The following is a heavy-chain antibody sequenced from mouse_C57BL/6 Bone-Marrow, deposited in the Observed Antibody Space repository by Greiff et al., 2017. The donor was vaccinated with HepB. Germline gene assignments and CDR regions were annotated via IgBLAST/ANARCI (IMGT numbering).Heavy chain of an antibody. CDR2: ISSGGSYT. J-gene: IGHJ3*01. CDR3: ARGVDYSFAY. CDR1: GFTFSSYG. Sequence: EVKVVESGGDLVKPGGSLKLSCAASGFTFSSYGMSWVRQTPDKRLEWVATISSGGSYTYYPDSVKGRFTISRDNAKNTLYLQMSSLKSEDTAMYYCARGVDYSFAYWGQGTLVTVSA. D-gene: IGHD2-4*01. V-gene: IGHV5-6*02.